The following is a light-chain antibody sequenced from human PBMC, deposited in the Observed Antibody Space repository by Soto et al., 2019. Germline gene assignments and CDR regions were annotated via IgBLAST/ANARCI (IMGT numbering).Light chain of an antibody. J-gene: IGLJ2*01. Sequence: QSVLTQPPSLSGAPGQRITISCTGTSSNLGAAFAVQWYQQLPGAAPKLMIYDVSNRPSGISNRFSGSKSGNTASLTISGLQAEDEADYYCSSFTISRNTVIFGGGTKLTVL. CDR1: SSNLGAAFA. CDR2: DVS. CDR3: SSFTISRNTVI. V-gene: IGLV1-40*01.